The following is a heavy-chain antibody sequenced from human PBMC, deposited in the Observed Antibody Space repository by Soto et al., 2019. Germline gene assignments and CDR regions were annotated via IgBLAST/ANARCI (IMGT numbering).Heavy chain of an antibody. D-gene: IGHD2-2*01. CDR1: GFAFNNYG. V-gene: IGHV3-21*01. CDR2: ISKSDYT. J-gene: IGHJ4*02. Sequence: AGGSQRLSCTVSGFAFNNYGINWVRQAPGKGLEWVSSISKSDYTYYSDSVKGRFAISRDNAKSSVSLQMNTLRVEDTAVYYCAREDSIIIPAVSDFWGQGTLVTVSS. CDR3: AREDSIIIPAVSDF.